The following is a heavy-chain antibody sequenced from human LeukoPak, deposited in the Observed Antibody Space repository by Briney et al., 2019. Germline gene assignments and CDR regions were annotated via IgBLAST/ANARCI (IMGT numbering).Heavy chain of an antibody. D-gene: IGHD3-10*01. CDR2: IIPIFGTT. V-gene: IGHV1-69*01. J-gene: IGHJ6*04. Sequence: SVKVSCKASGGTFSSYAISWVRQAPGQGLEWMGGIIPIFGTTNYAQKFQGRVTITADESTSTAYMELSSLRSEDTAVYYCARTLWFGRAYYGMDVWGKGTTVTVSS. CDR1: GGTFSSYA. CDR3: ARTLWFGRAYYGMDV.